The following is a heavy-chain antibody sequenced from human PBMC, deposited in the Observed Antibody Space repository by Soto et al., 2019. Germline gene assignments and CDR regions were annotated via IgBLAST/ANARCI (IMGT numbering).Heavy chain of an antibody. CDR2: IYNSATT. V-gene: IGHV4-39*01. Sequence: SETLSLTCTVSGGSVNSPNYYWGWIRQPPGKGLEWIGSIYNSATTYYNPSLKTRVTISADTSRNQSSLNLRSVTAADTAMYYCGRVVIAATRHPDFEYWGQGALVTVS. CDR1: GGSVNSPNYY. CDR3: GRVVIAATRHPDFEY. D-gene: IGHD2-15*01. J-gene: IGHJ4*02.